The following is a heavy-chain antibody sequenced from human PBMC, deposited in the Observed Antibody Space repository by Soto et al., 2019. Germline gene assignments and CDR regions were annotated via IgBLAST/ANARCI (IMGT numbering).Heavy chain of an antibody. Sequence: ASVKVSCKASGYTFTSYAMHWVRRAPGQRLEWMGWINAGNGNTKYSQKFQGRVTITRDTSASTAYMELSSLRSEDTAVYYCARLAARYCSSTSCYTSYFDYWGQGTLVTVSS. CDR3: ARLAARYCSSTSCYTSYFDY. V-gene: IGHV1-3*01. D-gene: IGHD2-2*02. CDR2: INAGNGNT. CDR1: GYTFTSYA. J-gene: IGHJ4*02.